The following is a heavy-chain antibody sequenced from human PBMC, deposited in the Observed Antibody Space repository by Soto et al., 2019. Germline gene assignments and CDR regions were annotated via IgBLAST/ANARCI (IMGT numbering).Heavy chain of an antibody. CDR1: GFTFSSYA. J-gene: IGHJ3*02. Sequence: EVPLLESGGGLVQPGGSLRLSCAASGFTFSSYAMSWVRQAPGKGLEWVSAISGSGGSTYYADSVKGRFTISRDNSTNKLYLQMNSLRAEDTGVHYCATKYSISFVDVLDIWGQGTMVTVSS. CDR2: ISGSGGST. CDR3: ATKYSISFVDVLDI. D-gene: IGHD6-13*01. V-gene: IGHV3-23*01.